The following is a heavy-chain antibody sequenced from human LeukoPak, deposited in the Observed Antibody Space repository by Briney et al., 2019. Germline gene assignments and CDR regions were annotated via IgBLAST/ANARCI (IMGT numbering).Heavy chain of an antibody. D-gene: IGHD1-26*01. Sequence: ASVTVSCKASGYTFTSYDINWVRQATGQGLEWMGWMNPNSGNTGYAQKFQGRVTMTRNTSISTAYMELSSLRSEDTAVYYCASGSYPLRPFDYWGQGTLVTVSS. J-gene: IGHJ4*02. CDR1: GYTFTSYD. CDR3: ASGSYPLRPFDY. CDR2: MNPNSGNT. V-gene: IGHV1-8*01.